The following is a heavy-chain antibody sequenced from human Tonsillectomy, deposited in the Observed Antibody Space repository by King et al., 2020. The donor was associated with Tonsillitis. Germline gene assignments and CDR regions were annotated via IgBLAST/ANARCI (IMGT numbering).Heavy chain of an antibody. D-gene: IGHD6-19*01. Sequence: VQLVESGGGVVQPGRSLRLSCVASGFTFSGYVMHWVRQAPGKGLEWVAVISYDGSNKYYADSVKGRFTISRDNSKNTLYLQMNSLRAEDTAVYYCARVEGIGWNYHYYYGIDVWGQGTTVTVSS. J-gene: IGHJ6*02. V-gene: IGHV3-30*03. CDR1: GFTFSGYV. CDR2: ISYDGSNK. CDR3: ARVEGIGWNYHYYYGIDV.